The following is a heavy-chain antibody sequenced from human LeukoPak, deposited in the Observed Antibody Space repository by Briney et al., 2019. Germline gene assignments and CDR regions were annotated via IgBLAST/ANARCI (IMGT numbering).Heavy chain of an antibody. D-gene: IGHD6-13*01. CDR1: GGSFSGYY. J-gene: IGHJ4*02. Sequence: ETLSLTCAVYGGSFSGYYWSWIRQPPGKGLEWIGEINHSGSTNYNPSLKSRVTISVDTSKNQFSLKLSSVTAADTAVYYCARAAYSSSHHFDYWGQGTLVTVSS. CDR2: INHSGST. CDR3: ARAAYSSSHHFDY. V-gene: IGHV4-34*01.